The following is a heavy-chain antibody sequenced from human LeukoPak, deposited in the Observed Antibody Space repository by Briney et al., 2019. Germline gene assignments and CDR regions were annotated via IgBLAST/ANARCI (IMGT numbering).Heavy chain of an antibody. CDR1: GGSISSYY. Sequence: SETLSLTCTVSGGSISSYYWSWIRQPPGKGLEWIGYIYYSGSTNYNPSLKSRVTISVDTSKNQFSLKLSSVTAAVTAVYYCARVGMYDSSGYYSIGLNYWGQGTLVTVSS. CDR3: ARVGMYDSSGYYSIGLNY. CDR2: IYYSGST. V-gene: IGHV4-59*01. D-gene: IGHD3-22*01. J-gene: IGHJ4*02.